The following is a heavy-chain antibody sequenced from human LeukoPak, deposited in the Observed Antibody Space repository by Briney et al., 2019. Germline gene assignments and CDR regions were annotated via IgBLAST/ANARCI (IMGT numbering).Heavy chain of an antibody. Sequence: PGGSLRLSCAASGFTFDDYAMHWVRQAPGKGLEWVSLISGDGGSTYYADSVKGRFTISRDNGKNSLYLQMNSLRTEDTALYYCAKGRYSGYDFAYWGQGTLVTVSS. CDR1: GFTFDDYA. V-gene: IGHV3-43*02. CDR3: AKGRYSGYDFAY. J-gene: IGHJ4*02. D-gene: IGHD5-12*01. CDR2: ISGDGGST.